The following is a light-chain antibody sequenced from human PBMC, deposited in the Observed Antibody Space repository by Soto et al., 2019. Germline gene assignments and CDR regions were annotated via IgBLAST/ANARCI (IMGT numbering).Light chain of an antibody. V-gene: IGKV1-6*01. Sequence: AIQMTQSPSSLSASVGDRVTITCRASQGIRNNLAWYQQKPGKAPNLLIYATSSLQSGVPSRFSGSGSGTDFTLTISSLHPEDFASYYCLQDYNYPLTVGGGTKVEIK. CDR1: QGIRNN. CDR3: LQDYNYPLT. CDR2: ATS. J-gene: IGKJ4*01.